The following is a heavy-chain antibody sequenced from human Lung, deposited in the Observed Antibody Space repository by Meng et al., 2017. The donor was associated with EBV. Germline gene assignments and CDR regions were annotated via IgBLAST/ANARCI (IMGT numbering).Heavy chain of an antibody. J-gene: IGHJ5*02. V-gene: IGHV3-74*01. Sequence: VQVVGSGGGPVQPGGSLRLSCASSEFTFSSSWMHWVRQAPGKGLVWVSRINSDGSSTSYADSVKGRFSISRDNAKNTLYLQMNSLTVDDTAIYYCVRGYGGSYLGGDHWGQGTLVTVSS. D-gene: IGHD1-26*01. CDR3: VRGYGGSYLGGDH. CDR1: EFTFSSSW. CDR2: INSDGSST.